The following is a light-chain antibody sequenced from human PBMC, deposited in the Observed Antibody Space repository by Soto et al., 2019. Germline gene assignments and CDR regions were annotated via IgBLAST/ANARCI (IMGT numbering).Light chain of an antibody. J-gene: IGLJ3*02. CDR2: SNN. V-gene: IGLV1-44*01. CDR3: AAWDVSLNGTWV. Sequence: QSVLTQPPSASGTPGQRVTISCSGSSSNIGSNTGNWYQQLPGTAPKLHIYSNNQRPSGVPDRFSGSKSGTSASLAISGLQSEDEADYYCAAWDVSLNGTWVFGGGTKLTV. CDR1: SSNIGSNT.